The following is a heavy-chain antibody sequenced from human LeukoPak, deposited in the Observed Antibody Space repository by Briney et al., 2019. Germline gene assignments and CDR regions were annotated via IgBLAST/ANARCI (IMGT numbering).Heavy chain of an antibody. J-gene: IGHJ6*02. Sequence: SEPLSLPCTVSGGSISSYYWRWLRQPPGKGLEGFGYIYYSGSNHYNPSLKSRVNIPVDKSKNKFSLKLSSVTAADTAVYYCARLNVRGCSGGSCYFPAHYYYYGMDVWGQGTTVTVSS. CDR1: GGSISSYY. D-gene: IGHD2-15*01. CDR3: ARLNVRGCSGGSCYFPAHYYYYGMDV. V-gene: IGHV4-59*08. CDR2: IYYSGSN.